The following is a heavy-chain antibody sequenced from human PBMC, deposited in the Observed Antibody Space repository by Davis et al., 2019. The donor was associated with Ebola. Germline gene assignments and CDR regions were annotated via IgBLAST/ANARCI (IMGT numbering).Heavy chain of an antibody. J-gene: IGHJ6*02. CDR3: AREGVVQWGMDV. Sequence: SCAAAGFISSSYGMYWVRQAPGKGLEWVSVIYSGGSTYYADSVQGRFTISRDNSKNTLYLQMNSLRAEDTAVYYCAREGVVQWGMDVWGQGTTVTVSS. D-gene: IGHD1-1*01. V-gene: IGHV3-53*01. CDR2: IYSGGST. CDR1: GFISSSYG.